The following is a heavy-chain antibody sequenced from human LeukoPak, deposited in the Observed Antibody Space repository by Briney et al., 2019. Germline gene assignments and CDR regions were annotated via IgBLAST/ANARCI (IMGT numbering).Heavy chain of an antibody. V-gene: IGHV3-23*01. Sequence: GGSLRLSCAASGFTFSSYAMSWVRQAPGKGLEWVSAISGSGGSTYYADSVKGRFTISRDNSKNTLYLQMNSLRAEDTAVYYCAKETTVTAYYYYYGMDVWGQGTTVTVSS. CDR1: GFTFSSYA. CDR3: AKETTVTAYYYYYGMDV. CDR2: ISGSGGST. D-gene: IGHD4-17*01. J-gene: IGHJ6*02.